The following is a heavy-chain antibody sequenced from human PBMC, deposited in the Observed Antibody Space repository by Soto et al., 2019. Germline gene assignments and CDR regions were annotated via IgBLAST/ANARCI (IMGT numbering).Heavy chain of an antibody. CDR1: GFTLTSYR. D-gene: IGHD2-2*02. Sequence: QVQLVQSGAEVKKPGASVKVSCKASGFTLTSYRISWVRQAPGQGLEWMGWISAYNGNRNYAQNLQGRGTMATDTSTSTAYMELRSLRSDDTAVYYCARDTPPIDYWGQGTLVTVSS. CDR3: ARDTPPIDY. J-gene: IGHJ4*02. CDR2: ISAYNGNR. V-gene: IGHV1-18*01.